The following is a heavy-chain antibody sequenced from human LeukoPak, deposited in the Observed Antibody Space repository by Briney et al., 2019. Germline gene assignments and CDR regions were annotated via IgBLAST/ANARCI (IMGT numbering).Heavy chain of an antibody. J-gene: IGHJ4*02. CDR1: GGSISSYY. V-gene: IGHV4-4*07. CDR3: ARDSRLWYSSGWYYFDY. CDR2: IYTSGST. D-gene: IGHD6-19*01. Sequence: PSETLSLTCTVSGGSISSYYWSWIRQPAGKGLEWIWRIYTSGSTNYNPSLKSRVTLSVDTSKNQFSLKLSSVTAADTAVYYCARDSRLWYSSGWYYFDYWGQGTLVTVSS.